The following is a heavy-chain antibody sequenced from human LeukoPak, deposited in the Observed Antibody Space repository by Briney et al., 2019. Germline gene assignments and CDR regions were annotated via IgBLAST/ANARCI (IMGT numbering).Heavy chain of an antibody. Sequence: GASVKVSCKASGGTFSSYAISWVRQAPGQGLEWMRRIIPIFGTANYAQKFQGRVTITTDESTSTAYMELSSLRSEDTAVYYCAREIPDAFDIWGQGTMVTVSS. CDR2: IIPIFGTA. J-gene: IGHJ3*02. V-gene: IGHV1-69*05. CDR3: AREIPDAFDI. CDR1: GGTFSSYA.